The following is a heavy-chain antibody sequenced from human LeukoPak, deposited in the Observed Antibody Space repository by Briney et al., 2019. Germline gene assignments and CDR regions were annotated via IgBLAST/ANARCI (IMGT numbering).Heavy chain of an antibody. D-gene: IGHD3-22*01. CDR2: IYYSGST. CDR1: GGSISSYY. CDR3: ARSYYYDSSGYSEPYYFDY. Sequence: SETLSLTCTVSGGSISSYYWSWLRQPPGKGLEWIGDIYYSGSTNYNPSLKSRVTISVDTSKNQFSLKLSSVTAADTAVYYCARSYYYDSSGYSEPYYFDYWGQGTLVTVSS. J-gene: IGHJ4*02. V-gene: IGHV4-59*08.